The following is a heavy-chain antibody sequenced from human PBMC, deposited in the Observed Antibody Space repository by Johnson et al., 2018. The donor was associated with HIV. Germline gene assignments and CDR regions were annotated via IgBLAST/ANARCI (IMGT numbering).Heavy chain of an antibody. Sequence: VQLVESGGGLVQPGGSLRLSCAVSGFTFSSYWMTWVRQAPGKGLEWVANIKQDGSEKYYVDSVKGRFTISRDTAKNSLYLQMNSLRAEDTAVYYCARANGQLGGAFDIWGQGTMVTVSS. CDR2: IKQDGSEK. J-gene: IGHJ3*02. CDR3: ARANGQLGGAFDI. V-gene: IGHV3-7*05. CDR1: GFTFSSYW. D-gene: IGHD6-6*01.